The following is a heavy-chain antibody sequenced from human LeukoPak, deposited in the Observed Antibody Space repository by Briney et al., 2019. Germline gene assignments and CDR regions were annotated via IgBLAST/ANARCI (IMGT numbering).Heavy chain of an antibody. CDR1: GFTFTSYG. CDR3: AREFQVVVAATQGSYYYYYYMDV. Sequence: ASVKVSCKASGFTFTSYGIIWVRQAPGQGLEWMGWISAYNGNTNYAQKLKGRVTMTTDTSTSTAYMELRSLRSDDTAVYYCAREFQVVVAATQGSYYYYYYMDVWGKGTTVTVSS. D-gene: IGHD2-15*01. J-gene: IGHJ6*03. CDR2: ISAYNGNT. V-gene: IGHV1-18*01.